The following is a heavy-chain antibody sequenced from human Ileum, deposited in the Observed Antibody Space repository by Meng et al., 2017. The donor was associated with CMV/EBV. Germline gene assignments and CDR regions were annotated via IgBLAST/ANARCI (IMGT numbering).Heavy chain of an antibody. Sequence: LWELGKGLGNPLRPLSVRCLSAGASMAHSSDYWAWIREPQGKGRGWIGSIEHCGTSYSNPSLKSRVIISLDTSENQFSLKLASVTAADTAVYFCARFTYVYASGTHFSFDPWGQGTLVTVSS. CDR1: GASMAHSSDY. J-gene: IGHJ5*02. D-gene: IGHD3-10*01. V-gene: IGHV4-39*07. CDR3: ARFTYVYASGTHFSFDP. CDR2: IEHCGTS.